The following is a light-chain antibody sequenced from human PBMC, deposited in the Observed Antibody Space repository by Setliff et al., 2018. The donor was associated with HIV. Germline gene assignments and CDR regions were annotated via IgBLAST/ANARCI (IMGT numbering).Light chain of an antibody. CDR1: SSVVGASNS. CDR2: DVS. V-gene: IGLV2-11*01. J-gene: IGLJ1*01. CDR3: CSYTSSLTYV. Sequence: QSVLAQPRSVSGSPGQSVTISCTGTSSVVGASNSVSWYQHHPGKAPQVIIYDVSRRPSGVSSRFSGSKSGNTASLTISGLQAEDQADYYCCSYTSSLTYVFGTGTKVTVL.